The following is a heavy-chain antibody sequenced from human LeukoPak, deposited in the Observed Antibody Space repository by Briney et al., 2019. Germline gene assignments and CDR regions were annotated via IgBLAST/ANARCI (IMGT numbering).Heavy chain of an antibody. Sequence: GGSLRLSCAASGFTFSSYSMNWVRQAPGKGLEWVSSISSSSSYIYHADSVKGRFTISRDNAKNSLYLQMNSLRAEDTAVYYCARDKEYSGSYYGIFFDYWGQGTLVTVSS. V-gene: IGHV3-21*01. J-gene: IGHJ4*02. CDR3: ARDKEYSGSYYGIFFDY. CDR2: ISSSSSYI. CDR1: GFTFSSYS. D-gene: IGHD1-26*01.